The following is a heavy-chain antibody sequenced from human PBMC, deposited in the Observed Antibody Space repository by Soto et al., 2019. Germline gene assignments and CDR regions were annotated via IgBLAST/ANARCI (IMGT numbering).Heavy chain of an antibody. CDR3: ARDGIGGTVFRGYLDY. Sequence: ESGGGVVQPGTSLRLSCAVPGGIFHGYGMHWVRQAPGKGLEWVAIMRFDGSNEEYADSVKGRFTISRDNSKNTLYLQMNTLGAEDTAVYYCARDGIGGTVFRGYLDYWGRGTVVTVSS. CDR1: GGIFHGYG. D-gene: IGHD1-7*01. V-gene: IGHV3-33*01. J-gene: IGHJ4*02. CDR2: MRFDGSNE.